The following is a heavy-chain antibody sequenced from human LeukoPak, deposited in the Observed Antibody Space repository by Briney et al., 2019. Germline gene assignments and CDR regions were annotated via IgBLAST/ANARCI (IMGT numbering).Heavy chain of an antibody. J-gene: IGHJ6*04. V-gene: IGHV3-23*01. CDR3: AELGITMIGGV. CDR2: ISGSGGST. CDR1: GFTFSSYA. Sequence: GGSLRLSCAASGFTFSSYAMSWVRQAPGKGLEWVSAISGSGGSTHYADSVKGRFTISRDNSKNSLYLQMNSLRAEDTAVYYCAELGITMIGGVWGKGTTVTISS. D-gene: IGHD3-10*02.